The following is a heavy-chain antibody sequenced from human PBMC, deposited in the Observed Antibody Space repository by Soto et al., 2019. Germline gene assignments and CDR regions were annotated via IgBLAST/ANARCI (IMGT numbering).Heavy chain of an antibody. J-gene: IGHJ4*02. D-gene: IGHD6-19*01. CDR3: ASSCWYFGPRIDY. V-gene: IGHV3-23*01. CDR2: ISGSGGST. Sequence: PGGSLRLSCAASGFTFSSHAMSWVRQAPGKGLEWVSAISGSGGSTYYADSVKGRFTISRDNSKNTLYLQMNSLRAEDTAVYYCASSCWYFGPRIDYWGQGTLVTVSS. CDR1: GFTFSSHA.